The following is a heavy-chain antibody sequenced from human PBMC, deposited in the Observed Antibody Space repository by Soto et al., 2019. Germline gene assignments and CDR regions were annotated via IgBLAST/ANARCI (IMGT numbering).Heavy chain of an antibody. CDR3: ARGIAGAGIFYX. CDR1: GYTFTSYG. CDR2: ISAYNGNT. V-gene: IGHV1-18*01. Sequence: GASLKVSCKASGYTFTSYGISWVRQAPGQGLEWMGCISAYNGNTNYEKKLQGRVTMTTDTSTSTAYMELRSLRSDDTAVYYCARGIAGAGIFYXWGQVTPFTVSX. D-gene: IGHD6-19*01. J-gene: IGHJ4*02.